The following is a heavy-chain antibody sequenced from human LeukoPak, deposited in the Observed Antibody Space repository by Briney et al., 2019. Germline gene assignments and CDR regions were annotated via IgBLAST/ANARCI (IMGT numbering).Heavy chain of an antibody. CDR3: ARNEVDSSGYYYNAFDI. V-gene: IGHV1-69*04. D-gene: IGHD3-22*01. CDR2: IIPILGIA. CDR1: GYTFTSYG. J-gene: IGHJ3*02. Sequence: SVKVSCKASGYTFTSYGISWVRQAPGQGLEWMGRIIPILGIANYAQKFQGRVTITADKSTSTAYMELSSLRSEDTAVYYCARNEVDSSGYYYNAFDIWGQGTMVTVSS.